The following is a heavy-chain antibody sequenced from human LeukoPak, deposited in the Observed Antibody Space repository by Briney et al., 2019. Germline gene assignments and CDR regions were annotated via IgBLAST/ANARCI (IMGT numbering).Heavy chain of an antibody. CDR3: ARDLAYYDSSGYYRHDAFDI. CDR1: GFTFSSYS. D-gene: IGHD3-22*01. J-gene: IGHJ3*02. Sequence: GGSLRLSCAASGFTFSSYSMNWVRQAPGKGLEWVSSISSSSSYIYYADSVKGRFTISRDNAKNTLYLQMHSVRAEDTAVYYCARDLAYYDSSGYYRHDAFDIWGQGTMVTVSS. CDR2: ISSSSSYI. V-gene: IGHV3-21*01.